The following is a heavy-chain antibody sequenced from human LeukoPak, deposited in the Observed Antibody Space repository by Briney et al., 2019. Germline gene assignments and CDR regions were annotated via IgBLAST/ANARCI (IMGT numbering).Heavy chain of an antibody. D-gene: IGHD1-26*01. J-gene: IGHJ4*02. CDR1: EYSFTAFW. Sequence: GESLKISCKDSEYSFTAFWIGWVRQMPGKGLEWMGNICPGDSDTRYSPSFQGQVTISADKSISTAYLQWSSLKASDTAMYFCARQVGATGRFDLWGQGTLVTVSS. CDR2: ICPGDSDT. V-gene: IGHV5-51*01. CDR3: ARQVGATGRFDL.